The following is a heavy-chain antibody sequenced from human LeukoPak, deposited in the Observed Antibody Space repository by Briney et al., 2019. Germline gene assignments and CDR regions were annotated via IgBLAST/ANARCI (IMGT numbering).Heavy chain of an antibody. V-gene: IGHV3-30*02. Sequence: QTGGSLRLSCAASGFTFSSYGMHWVRQAPGKGLEWVTFIRYDGGNKYYADSVKGRFTISRDNSKNTLYLQMNSLRAEDTAVYYCARDENNYMDVWGKGTTVTVSS. CDR1: GFTFSSYG. CDR2: IRYDGGNK. D-gene: IGHD1/OR15-1a*01. J-gene: IGHJ6*03. CDR3: ARDENNYMDV.